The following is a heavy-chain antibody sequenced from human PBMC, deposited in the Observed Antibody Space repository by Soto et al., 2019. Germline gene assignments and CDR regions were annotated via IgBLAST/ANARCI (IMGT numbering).Heavy chain of an antibody. CDR3: ASCVSTACYPPSVLQFFHX. CDR1: SFSISSCYY. J-gene: IGHJ5*02. D-gene: IGHD4-4*01. Sequence: ATLSLTCAVSSFSISSCYYWGWVRQPPGKGIECVVSIYHSWTTDYSPSIKSRVTISVDTSKNKFSLTLRYVTAADAAVYYCASCVSTACYPPSVLQFFHXWGQVSLVTVSX. V-gene: IGHV4-38-2*01. CDR2: IYHSWTT.